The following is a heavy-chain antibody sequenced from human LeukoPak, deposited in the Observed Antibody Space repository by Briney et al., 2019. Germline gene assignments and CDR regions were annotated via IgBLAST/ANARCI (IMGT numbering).Heavy chain of an antibody. V-gene: IGHV4-39*01. CDR2: IYYSGST. Sequence: SETLSLTCTVSGGSISSSSYYWGWIRQPPGKGLEWIGTIYYSGSTYYNPSLKSRVTISADTPKNQFSLKLSSVTAADTAVYYCARQSEYWNYGGRPPHFDYWGQGTLSPSPQ. CDR1: GGSISSSSYY. CDR3: ARQSEYWNYGGRPPHFDY. J-gene: IGHJ4*02. D-gene: IGHD1-7*01.